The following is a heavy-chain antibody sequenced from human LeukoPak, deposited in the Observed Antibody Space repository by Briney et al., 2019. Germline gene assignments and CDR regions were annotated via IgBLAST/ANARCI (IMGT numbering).Heavy chain of an antibody. CDR2: INHSGST. J-gene: IGHJ5*02. V-gene: IGHV4-34*01. D-gene: IGHD2-2*02. Sequence: SETLSLTCAVYGGSFSGYYWGWIRQPPGKGLEWIGEINHSGSTNYNPSLKSRVTISVGTSKNQFSLKLSSVTAADKAVYYCARGYRRYCSSTSCYTVSRWFDPWGQGTLVTVSS. CDR3: ARGYRRYCSSTSCYTVSRWFDP. CDR1: GGSFSGYY.